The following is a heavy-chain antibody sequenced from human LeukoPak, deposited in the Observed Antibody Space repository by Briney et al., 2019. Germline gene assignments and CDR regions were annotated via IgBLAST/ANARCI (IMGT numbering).Heavy chain of an antibody. J-gene: IGHJ5*02. D-gene: IGHD4-17*01. CDR3: AKDPNGAFPWSWFDP. Sequence: GGSLRLSCAASGFTFSSYAMSWVRQAPGKGLEWVSDINGSGGSTYYADSVKGRFTISRDNSKNTLYLQMNSLRAEDTAVYYCAKDPNGAFPWSWFDPWGQGTLVTVSS. V-gene: IGHV3-23*01. CDR1: GFTFSSYA. CDR2: INGSGGST.